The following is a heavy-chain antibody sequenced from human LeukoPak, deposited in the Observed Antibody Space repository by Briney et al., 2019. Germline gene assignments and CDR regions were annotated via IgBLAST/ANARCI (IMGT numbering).Heavy chain of an antibody. J-gene: IGHJ1*01. D-gene: IGHD4-17*01. Sequence: SETLSLTCTVSGGSISSYYWSWIRQPPGKGLEWIGYIYYSGSTNYNPSLKSRVTISVDTSKNQFSLKLSSVTAADTAVYYCARHPSRALRQSNEEYFQHWGQGTLVTVSS. CDR2: IYYSGST. V-gene: IGHV4-59*08. CDR3: ARHPSRALRQSNEEYFQH. CDR1: GGSISSYY.